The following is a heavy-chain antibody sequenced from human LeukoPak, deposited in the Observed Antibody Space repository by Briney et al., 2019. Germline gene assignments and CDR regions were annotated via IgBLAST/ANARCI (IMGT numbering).Heavy chain of an antibody. Sequence: SETLSLTCTVSGGSISSYYWSWIRQPPGKGLEWIGYIYDSGSSNYNPSLKSRVTISVDTSKNQFSLKLSSVTAADTAVYYCARGIVLRYFDWSLWGQGTLVTVSS. CDR1: GGSISSYY. D-gene: IGHD3-9*01. J-gene: IGHJ1*01. V-gene: IGHV4-59*01. CDR2: IYDSGSS. CDR3: ARGIVLRYFDWSL.